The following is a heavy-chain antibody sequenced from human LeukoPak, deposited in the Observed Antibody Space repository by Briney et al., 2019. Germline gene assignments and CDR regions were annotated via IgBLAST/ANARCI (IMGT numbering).Heavy chain of an antibody. Sequence: SETLSLTCAVSGYSISSGYYWGWIRQPPGKGLEWIGSIYHSGSTYYTPSLKSRVTISVDTSKNQFSLKLSSVTAADTAVYYCARRVPIFGVVIVYYFDYWGQGTLVTVSS. V-gene: IGHV4-38-2*01. J-gene: IGHJ4*02. D-gene: IGHD3-3*01. CDR1: GYSISSGYY. CDR3: ARRVPIFGVVIVYYFDY. CDR2: IYHSGST.